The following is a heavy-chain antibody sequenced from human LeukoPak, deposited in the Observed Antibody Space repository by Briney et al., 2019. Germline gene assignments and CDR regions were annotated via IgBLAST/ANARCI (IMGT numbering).Heavy chain of an antibody. D-gene: IGHD3-22*01. CDR2: IYYSGST. CDR1: GGSISSYY. V-gene: IGHV4-59*01. Sequence: TSETLSLTCTVPGGSISSYYWSWIRQPPGKGLEWIGYIYYSGSTNYNPSLKSRVTISVDTSKNQFSLKLSSVTAADTAVYYCASSSPINYYDSSGYLAYWGQGTLVTVSS. CDR3: ASSSPINYYDSSGYLAY. J-gene: IGHJ4*02.